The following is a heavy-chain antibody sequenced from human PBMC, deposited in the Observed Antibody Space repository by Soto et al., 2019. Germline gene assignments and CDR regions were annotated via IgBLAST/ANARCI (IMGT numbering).Heavy chain of an antibody. J-gene: IGHJ4*02. CDR1: GGTFSSYT. CDR2: IIPILGIA. D-gene: IGHD3-9*01. V-gene: IGHV1-69*08. CDR3: ARDILTGPNHYTL. Sequence: QVQLVQSGAEVKKPGSSVKVSCKASGGTFSSYTISWVRQAPGQGLEWMGRIIPILGIANYAQKFQGRVTXTXDXXTSTAYMELSSLRSEDTAVYYCARDILTGPNHYTLWGQGTLVTVSS.